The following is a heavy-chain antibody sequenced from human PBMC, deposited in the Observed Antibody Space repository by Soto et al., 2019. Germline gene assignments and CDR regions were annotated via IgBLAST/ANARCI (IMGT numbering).Heavy chain of an antibody. J-gene: IGHJ5*02. CDR3: ARDQGGPYNWNDPWFDP. CDR2: ISAYNGNT. Sequence: QVQLVQSGAEVKKPGASVKVSCKASGYTFTSYGISWVRQAPGQGLEWMGWISAYNGNTNYAQKLQGRVTMTTDTSXSXAYMELRSLRSDDTAVYYCARDQGGPYNWNDPWFDPWGQGTLVTVSS. D-gene: IGHD1-1*01. V-gene: IGHV1-18*01. CDR1: GYTFTSYG.